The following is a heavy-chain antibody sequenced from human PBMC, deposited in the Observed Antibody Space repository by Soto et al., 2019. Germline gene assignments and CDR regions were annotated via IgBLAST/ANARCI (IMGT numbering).Heavy chain of an antibody. CDR3: ARLPGNTNWFDP. CDR2: INPGDSDT. CDR1: GYSVTRHW. J-gene: IGHJ5*02. D-gene: IGHD3-10*01. Sequence: GESLKISCKASGYSVTRHWIGWVRQMPGKGLEWVGIINPGDSDTRYSPSFQGQVTISVDNSISTAYLQWTSLRASDTAMYYCARLPGNTNWFDPWGQGTLVTV. V-gene: IGHV5-51*01.